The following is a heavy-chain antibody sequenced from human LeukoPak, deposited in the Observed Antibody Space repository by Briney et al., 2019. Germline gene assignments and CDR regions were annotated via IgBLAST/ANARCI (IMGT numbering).Heavy chain of an antibody. D-gene: IGHD3-10*01. J-gene: IGHJ6*04. CDR1: GDSINSDKW. Sequence: SETLSLTCAVSGDSINSDKWWTWVRLPPGKGLEWIGEIYHNGKTNYNPSLKSRATISLDKSKNQFSLNLNSVTAADTAVYFCARLAVVFWSGESGGMDVWGTGTTVTVSS. CDR2: IYHNGKT. V-gene: IGHV4-4*02. CDR3: ARLAVVFWSGESGGMDV.